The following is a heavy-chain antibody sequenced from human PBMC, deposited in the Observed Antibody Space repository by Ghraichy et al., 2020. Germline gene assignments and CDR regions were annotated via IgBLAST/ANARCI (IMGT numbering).Heavy chain of an antibody. CDR3: ARENGDYGDYFDY. J-gene: IGHJ4*02. V-gene: IGHV3-7*03. CDR1: GFIFSSYW. D-gene: IGHD4-17*01. CDR2: INQDESEK. Sequence: LTCAASGFIFSSYWMSWVRQAPGKGLEWVANINQDESEKYYVDSVKGRFTISRDYAKKSVYLQMNSLRAEDTAVYYCARENGDYGDYFDYWGQGTLVTVSS.